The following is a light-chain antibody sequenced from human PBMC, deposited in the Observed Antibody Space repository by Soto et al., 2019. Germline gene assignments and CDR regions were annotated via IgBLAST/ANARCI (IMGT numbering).Light chain of an antibody. CDR1: QTIRRW. Sequence: DIEMTQSPSTLSASVRDRVTITCRASQTIRRWLAWYQQRPGKAPKVLIYDASTLESGVPARFSGSGSETEFTLTISSLQPEDSATYYCQHYNSEPWTFGQGTKVEIK. CDR2: DAS. V-gene: IGKV1-5*01. J-gene: IGKJ1*01. CDR3: QHYNSEPWT.